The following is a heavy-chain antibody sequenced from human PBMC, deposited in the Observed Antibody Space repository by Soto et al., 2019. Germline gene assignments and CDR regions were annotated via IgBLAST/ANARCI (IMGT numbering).Heavy chain of an antibody. CDR3: AREYSGYDYFDY. V-gene: IGHV4-31*03. CDR2: IYYSGST. CDR1: GGSINSAVYS. D-gene: IGHD5-12*01. Sequence: TLSLTCTVSGGSINSAVYSWNWIRQHPGKGLEWIGYIYYSGSTHYNPSLKSRVTISVDTSKNQFSLKLSSLTAADTAVYYCAREYSGYDYFDYWGQGTLVTVSS. J-gene: IGHJ4*02.